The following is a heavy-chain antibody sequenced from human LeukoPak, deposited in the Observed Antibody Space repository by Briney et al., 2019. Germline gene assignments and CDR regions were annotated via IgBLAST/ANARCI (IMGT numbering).Heavy chain of an antibody. J-gene: IGHJ4*02. V-gene: IGHV3-30*18. CDR2: ISYDGSDK. CDR3: AKGDYYDSSGYDGY. CDR1: GFIYSSYG. Sequence: PGRSLRLSCAASGFIYSSYGMHGVRQAPGKGLEWVAVISYDGSDKYYADSVKGRFTISRDNSKNTLYLQMNSLRAEDTAVHYCAKGDYYDSSGYDGYWGQGTLVTVSS. D-gene: IGHD3-22*01.